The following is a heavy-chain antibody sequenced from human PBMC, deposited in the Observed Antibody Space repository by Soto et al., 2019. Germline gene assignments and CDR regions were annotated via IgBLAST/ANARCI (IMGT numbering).Heavy chain of an antibody. V-gene: IGHV3-13*01. CDR3: ARTMRGDYVAPVGPNWFDP. Sequence: EVQLVESGGGLVQPGGSLRLSCAASGFTFSTYDMHWVRQGTGKGLEWVSAIGSAVGTYYAGSVKGRFTISRDNAKNSLFLQMNSLRAGDTAVYYCARTMRGDYVAPVGPNWFDPWGQGTLVTVSS. CDR2: IGSAVGT. D-gene: IGHD4-17*01. J-gene: IGHJ5*02. CDR1: GFTFSTYD.